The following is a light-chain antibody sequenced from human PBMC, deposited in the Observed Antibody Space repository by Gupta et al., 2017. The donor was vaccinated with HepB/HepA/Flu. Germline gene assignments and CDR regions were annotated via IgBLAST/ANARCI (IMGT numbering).Light chain of an antibody. CDR2: DAS. Sequence: DIQMTQSPSSLSASVGDRVIITCRASQSISTFLNWYQQRPGKAPRLLIYDASRLQSGVPSRFSGSGSGTEFTLTINSLQPEDLATYYCQQSFTTPTTFAQGTKVEIK. V-gene: IGKV1-39*01. CDR3: QQSFTTPTT. CDR1: QSISTF. J-gene: IGKJ1*01.